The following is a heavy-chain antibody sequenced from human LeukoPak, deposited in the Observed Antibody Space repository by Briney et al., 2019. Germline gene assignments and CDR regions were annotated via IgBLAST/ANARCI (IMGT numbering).Heavy chain of an antibody. J-gene: IGHJ6*02. D-gene: IGHD4-11*01. CDR3: ARGATATTNYAYGMDV. Sequence: GGSLRLSCAASGFTFSDHYMDWVRQAPGKGLEWVGRTRNKAKSYTTEYAASVKGRFTDSRDDSENSLYPQMNSLKIEDTALYYCARGATATTNYAYGMDVWGQGTTVTVS. CDR1: GFTFSDHY. CDR2: TRNKAKSYTT. V-gene: IGHV3-72*01.